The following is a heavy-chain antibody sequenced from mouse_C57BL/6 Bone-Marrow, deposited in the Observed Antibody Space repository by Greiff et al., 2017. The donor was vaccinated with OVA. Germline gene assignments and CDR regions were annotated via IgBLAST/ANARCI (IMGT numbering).Heavy chain of an antibody. CDR1: GYTFTSYW. V-gene: IGHV1-64*01. J-gene: IGHJ2*01. D-gene: IGHD1-1*01. CDR3: ARGTTVVATDY. Sequence: QVQLQQPGAELVKPGASVKLSCKASGYTFTSYWMHWVKQRPGQGLEWIGMIHPNSGSTNYNEKFKSKATLTVAKSSSTAYMQLSSLTSEDSAVYYCARGTTVVATDYWGQGTTLTVSS. CDR2: IHPNSGST.